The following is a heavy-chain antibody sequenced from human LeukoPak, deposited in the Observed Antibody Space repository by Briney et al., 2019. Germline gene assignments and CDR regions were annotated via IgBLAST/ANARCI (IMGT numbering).Heavy chain of an antibody. CDR3: ARGRSGSYRGKGAFDI. J-gene: IGHJ3*02. CDR1: GGSFSGYY. D-gene: IGHD1-26*01. V-gene: IGHV4-34*01. Sequence: SETLSLTCAVYGGSFSGYYWSWIRQPPGKGLEWIGEINHSGSTNYNPSLKSRVTISVDTSKNQFSLKLSSVTAADTAVYYCARGRSGSYRGKGAFDIWDQGTMVTVSS. CDR2: INHSGST.